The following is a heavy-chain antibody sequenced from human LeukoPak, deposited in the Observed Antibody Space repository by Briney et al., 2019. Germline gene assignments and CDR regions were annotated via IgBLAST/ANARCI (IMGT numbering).Heavy chain of an antibody. D-gene: IGHD4-23*01. CDR1: GYPFTSYY. CDR2: INPRGTST. J-gene: IGHJ5*02. Sequence: ASVKVSCKASGYPFTSYYMHWVRRAPGQGLEWMGLINPRGTSTIYAEKFQGRIIVTRDMSTTTDYMELSSLKSDDTAVYYCARDNSMHERGWWFDPWGQGTLVTVSS. V-gene: IGHV1-46*01. CDR3: ARDNSMHERGWWFDP.